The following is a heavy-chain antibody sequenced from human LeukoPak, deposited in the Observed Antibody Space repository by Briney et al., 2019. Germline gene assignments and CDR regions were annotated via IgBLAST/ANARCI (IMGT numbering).Heavy chain of an antibody. CDR3: ARDERRYCSDSSCYPGDY. CDR1: GFTLSSYA. CDR2: ISRTSAYI. V-gene: IGHV3-21*01. J-gene: IGHJ4*02. Sequence: GESLRLSCAASGFTLSSYAMKWVRQAPGKGLEWVSAISRTSAYIYYSDSVKGRFTISRDNAKNSVYLQIDSLRAEDTAVYYCARDERRYCSDSSCYPGDYWGQGTLVTVSS. D-gene: IGHD2-2*01.